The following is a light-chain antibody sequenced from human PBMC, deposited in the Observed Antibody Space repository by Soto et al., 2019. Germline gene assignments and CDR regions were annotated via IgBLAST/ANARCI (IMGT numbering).Light chain of an antibody. CDR1: QSIADDY. V-gene: IGKV3-20*01. CDR2: DAS. J-gene: IGKJ1*01. Sequence: EVALTQSPGTLSLSPGARATISCRASQSIADDYLTWYQQKPGQAPRVLIYDASTRATGIPDRFSGSGSGTDFTLTISRLEPEDFAVYYCQQYGSSPWTFGQGTKVEI. CDR3: QQYGSSPWT.